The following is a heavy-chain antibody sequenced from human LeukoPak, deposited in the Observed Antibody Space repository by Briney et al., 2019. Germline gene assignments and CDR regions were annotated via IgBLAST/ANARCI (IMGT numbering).Heavy chain of an antibody. J-gene: IGHJ4*02. CDR3: ASYVLLWFGELKTIDY. D-gene: IGHD3-10*01. CDR2: INHSGST. V-gene: IGHV4-34*01. Sequence: SETLSLTCAVYGGSFSGYYWSWIRQPPGKGLEWIGEINHSGSTNYNPSLKSRVTISVDTSKNQFSLKLSSVTAADTAVYYCASYVLLWFGELKTIDYWGQGTLVTVSS. CDR1: GGSFSGYY.